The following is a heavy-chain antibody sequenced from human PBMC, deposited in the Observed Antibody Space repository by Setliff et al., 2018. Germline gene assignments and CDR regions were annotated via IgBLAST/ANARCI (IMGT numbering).Heavy chain of an antibody. CDR3: ARAPRLEWILPTFDY. CDR2: ISAYTGKA. CDR1: DYAFVSYG. J-gene: IGHJ4*02. D-gene: IGHD3-3*01. Sequence: ASVKVSCKASDYAFVSYGLCWMRQAPGQGLEWLGWISAYTGKADYAHNFQDRLTMTTDTSTNTAYMELRSLTSDDTAVYFCARAPRLEWILPTFDYWGQGTPVTVSS. V-gene: IGHV1-18*01.